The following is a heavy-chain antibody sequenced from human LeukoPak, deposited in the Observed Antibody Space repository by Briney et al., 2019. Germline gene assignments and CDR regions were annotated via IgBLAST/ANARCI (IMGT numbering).Heavy chain of an antibody. V-gene: IGHV4-39*01. Sequence: SETLSLTCTVSGGSISSSSYYWGWIRQSPGKGLEWIGSIYYSGSTYYNSSLKSRVTISVDTSKNQFSLKLSSVTAADTAVYYCARLPDNGGNSPFDYWGQGTLVTVSS. CDR2: IYYSGST. CDR1: GGSISSSSYY. J-gene: IGHJ4*02. CDR3: ARLPDNGGNSPFDY. D-gene: IGHD4-23*01.